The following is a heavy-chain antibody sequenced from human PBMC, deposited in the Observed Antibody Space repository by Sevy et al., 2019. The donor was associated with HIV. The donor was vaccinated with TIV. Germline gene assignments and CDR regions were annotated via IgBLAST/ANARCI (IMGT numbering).Heavy chain of an antibody. D-gene: IGHD2-15*01. J-gene: IGHJ4*02. CDR1: GFTFSSYA. V-gene: IGHV3-23*01. Sequence: GGSLRLSCAASGFTFSSYAMSWVRQAPGKGLEWVSAISGSGGSTYYADSVKGRFTISRDNSKNTLYLQMNSLRAEETAVYYGAKDREGAGGRGVVVDYWGQGTLVTVSS. CDR2: ISGSGGST. CDR3: AKDREGAGGRGVVVDY.